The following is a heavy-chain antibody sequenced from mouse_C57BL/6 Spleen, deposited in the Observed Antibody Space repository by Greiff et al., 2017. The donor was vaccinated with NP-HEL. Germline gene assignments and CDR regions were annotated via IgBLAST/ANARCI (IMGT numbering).Heavy chain of an antibody. Sequence: VQLKQSGAELVRPGASVKLSCTASGFNIKDYYMHWVKQRPEQGLEWIGRIDPEDGDTEYAPKFQGKATMTADTSSNTAYLQLSSLTSEDTAVYYCTTGHYGSSYWYFDVWGTGTTVTVSS. V-gene: IGHV14-1*01. CDR2: IDPEDGDT. D-gene: IGHD1-1*01. CDR3: TTGHYGSSYWYFDV. J-gene: IGHJ1*03. CDR1: GFNIKDYY.